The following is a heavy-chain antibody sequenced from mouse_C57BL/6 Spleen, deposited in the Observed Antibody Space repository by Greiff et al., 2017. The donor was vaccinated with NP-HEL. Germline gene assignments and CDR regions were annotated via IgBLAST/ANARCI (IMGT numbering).Heavy chain of an antibody. J-gene: IGHJ3*01. D-gene: IGHD1-1*01. Sequence: DVMLVESGEGLVKPGGSLKLSCAASGFTFSSYAMSWVRQTPEQRLEWVAYISSGGDYIYYADTVKGRSTLSGDKARNTLYLQMSSLKSEDTAMYYCTREGPYSSWFADWGQGTLVTVSA. V-gene: IGHV5-9-1*02. CDR3: TREGPYSSWFAD. CDR2: ISSGGDYI. CDR1: GFTFSSYA.